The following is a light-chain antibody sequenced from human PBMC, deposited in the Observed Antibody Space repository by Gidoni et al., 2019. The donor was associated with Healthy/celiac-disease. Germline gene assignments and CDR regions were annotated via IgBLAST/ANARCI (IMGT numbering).Light chain of an antibody. J-gene: IGKJ4*01. CDR1: QSVSSY. CDR3: QQRSNWPPS. V-gene: IGKV3-11*01. Sequence: DIVLPQYPATLSLSPGERATLSCRASQSVSSYLAWYQQKPGQAPRLLIYDASNRATGIPARFSGSGSGTDFTLTISSLEPEDFAVYYCQQRSNWPPSFGGGTKVEIK. CDR2: DAS.